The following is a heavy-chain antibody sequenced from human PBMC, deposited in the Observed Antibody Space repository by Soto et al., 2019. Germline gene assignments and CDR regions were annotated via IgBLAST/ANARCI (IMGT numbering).Heavy chain of an antibody. CDR3: ARDGYGGYYYGMDV. V-gene: IGHV1-2*04. CDR2: INPNSGGT. CDR1: GYTFTGYY. J-gene: IGHJ6*02. Sequence: ASVKVSCKASGYTFTGYYMHWVRQAPGQGLEWMGWINPNSGGTNYAQKFQGWVTMTRDTSISTAYMELSRLRSDDTAVYYCARDGYGGYYYGMDVWGQGTTVTSP. D-gene: IGHD4-17*01.